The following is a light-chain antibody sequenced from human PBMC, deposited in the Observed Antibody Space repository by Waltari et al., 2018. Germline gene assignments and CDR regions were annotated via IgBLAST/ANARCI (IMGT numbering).Light chain of an antibody. Sequence: QSVLTQPPSVSAAPGQRVTISCSGGSSNIGNNYVSWYRQFPGTAPKTLIYENTERPSGIPGRFSGSKSGTSATLDITGLQAGDEADDYCGTWDSSLSGAVFGGGTHLTVL. V-gene: IGLV1-51*02. CDR2: ENT. CDR1: SSNIGNNY. CDR3: GTWDSSLSGAV. J-gene: IGLJ7*01.